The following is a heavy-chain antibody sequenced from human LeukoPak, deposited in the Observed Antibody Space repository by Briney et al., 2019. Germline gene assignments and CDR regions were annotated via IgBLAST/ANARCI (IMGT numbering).Heavy chain of an antibody. D-gene: IGHD5-24*01. J-gene: IGHJ5*02. CDR3: ARDHEMASKSLFWFDP. CDR2: INPNSGGT. V-gene: IGHV1-2*02. CDR1: GYTFTGYY. Sequence: ASVKVSCKTSGYTFTGYYIHWVRQAPGQGLEWMGWINPNSGGTNYAQKFQGRVTMTRYTSISTAYMELSRLRSDDTAVYYCARDHEMASKSLFWFDPWGQGTLVTVSS.